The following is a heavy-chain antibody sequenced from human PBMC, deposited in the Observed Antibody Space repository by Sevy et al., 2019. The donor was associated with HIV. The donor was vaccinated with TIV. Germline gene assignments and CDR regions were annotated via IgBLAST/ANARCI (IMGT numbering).Heavy chain of an antibody. J-gene: IGHJ4*02. CDR1: GFTFSDYY. D-gene: IGHD4-17*01. Sequence: GGSLRLSCAASGFTFSDYYMTWIRQSPGKGLQWISYISSGSSYKNYADSVKGRFTISRDNAKNSLYLEIHTLRPEDTAVYYCARSRSNYADYYFDYWGQGTVVTVSS. CDR3: ARSRSNYADYYFDY. CDR2: ISSGSSYK. V-gene: IGHV3-11*06.